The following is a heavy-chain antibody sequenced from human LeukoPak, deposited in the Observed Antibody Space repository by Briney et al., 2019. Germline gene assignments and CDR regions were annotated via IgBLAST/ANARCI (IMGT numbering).Heavy chain of an antibody. CDR1: GFTFSRYA. CDR3: ARAKVAGGMDV. V-gene: IGHV3-30*14. D-gene: IGHD2-15*01. J-gene: IGHJ6*02. CDR2: ISYVGSNK. Sequence: PRGSLRLSCAASGFTFSRYAMHWVRQAPGKGLEWVAVISYVGSNKYYADSVKGRFTISRENAKNSLYIQMSSLRAGGTAEYYYARAKVAGGMDVWGQGTTVTVSS.